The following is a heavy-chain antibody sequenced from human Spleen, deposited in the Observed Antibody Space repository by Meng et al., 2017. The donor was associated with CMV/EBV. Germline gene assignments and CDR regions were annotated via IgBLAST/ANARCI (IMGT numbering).Heavy chain of an antibody. CDR3: SRVPCSSTSCSYYYGMDV. CDR1: GFSFGDYA. Sequence: GESLKISCKGIGFSFGDYAVSWVRQAPGKGLAWVGFIRTKAFGGTTGYSASVKGRLSISRDDSKSIAYLQMNSLKTEDTGVYYCSRVPCSSTSCSYYYGMDVWGQGTAVTVSS. J-gene: IGHJ6*02. D-gene: IGHD2-2*01. V-gene: IGHV3-49*04. CDR2: IRTKAFGGTT.